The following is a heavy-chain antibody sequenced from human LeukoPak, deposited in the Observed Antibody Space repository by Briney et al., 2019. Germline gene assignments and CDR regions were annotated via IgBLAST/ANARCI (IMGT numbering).Heavy chain of an antibody. V-gene: IGHV3-48*04. CDR1: GFTFSSYS. CDR2: ISISSSTI. CDR3: ARVFGLFQTKFDY. Sequence: PGGSLRLSCAASGFTFSSYSMNWVRQAPGKGLEWVSYISISSSTIYYADSVKGRFTISRDNAKNSLYLQMNSLRAEDTAVYYCARVFGLFQTKFDYWGQGTLVTVSS. D-gene: IGHD3-22*01. J-gene: IGHJ4*02.